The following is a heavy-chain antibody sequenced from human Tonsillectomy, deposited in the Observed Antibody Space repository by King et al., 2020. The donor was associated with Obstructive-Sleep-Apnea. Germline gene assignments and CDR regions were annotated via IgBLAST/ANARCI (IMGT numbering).Heavy chain of an antibody. D-gene: IGHD1-20*01. V-gene: IGHV3-9*01. J-gene: IGHJ5*02. CDR1: GFTFDDYA. CDR3: AKDRRYNWNDPLSWFDP. Sequence: VQLVESGGGLVQPGRSLRLSCAASGFTFDDYAMHWVRQAPGKGLEWVSGISWNSGSIGYAYSVKGRFTISRDNAKNSLYLQMNSLRAEDTALYYCAKDRRYNWNDPLSWFDPRGQGTLVTVSS. CDR2: ISWNSGSI.